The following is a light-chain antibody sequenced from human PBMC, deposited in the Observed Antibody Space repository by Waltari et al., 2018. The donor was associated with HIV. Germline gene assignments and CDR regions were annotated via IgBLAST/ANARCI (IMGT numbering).Light chain of an antibody. J-gene: IGLJ3*02. CDR2: GNS. Sequence: QSVLTQPPSVSGAPGQRVTISCTGSSSNIGAGYDVHWYQQLPGTAPKLLIYGNSNGPSGVPDRFSGSKSGPSASLAITGLQAEDEADYYCQSYDSSLSGSWVFGGGTKLTVL. CDR1: SSNIGAGYD. CDR3: QSYDSSLSGSWV. V-gene: IGLV1-40*01.